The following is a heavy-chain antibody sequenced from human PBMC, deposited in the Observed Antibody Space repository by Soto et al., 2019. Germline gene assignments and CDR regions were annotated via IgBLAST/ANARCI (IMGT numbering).Heavy chain of an antibody. D-gene: IGHD3-10*01. J-gene: IGHJ4*02. CDR3: AHRPGFSMAFDY. CDR1: GFSLSTYGVG. V-gene: IGHV2-5*02. CDR2: IYWDDDT. Sequence: QITLKESGPTLVKPTQTLTLTCNFSGFSLSTYGVGVGCIRQPPGKALEWLALIYWDDDTRFSPSLNSRLAITKDTSKSQVVLTMTHMDPVDTATYYCAHRPGFSMAFDYWGPGSLVTVSS.